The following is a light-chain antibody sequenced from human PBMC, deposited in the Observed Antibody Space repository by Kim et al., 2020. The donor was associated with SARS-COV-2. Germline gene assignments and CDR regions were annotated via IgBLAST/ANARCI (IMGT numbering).Light chain of an antibody. CDR3: QAWDSTIV. V-gene: IGLV3-1*01. Sequence: SYELTQPHSVSVSPGQTASITCSGEKVGNKYVSWYQQKPGQAPVVVIYQDSKRPSWIPARFSGSNSGNTATLTISGTQALDEADYYCQAWDSTIVFGGGTQLTVL. CDR1: KVGNKY. J-gene: IGLJ2*01. CDR2: QDS.